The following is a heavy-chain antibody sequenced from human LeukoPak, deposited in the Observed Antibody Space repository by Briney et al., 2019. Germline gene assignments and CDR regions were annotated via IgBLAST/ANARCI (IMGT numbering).Heavy chain of an antibody. CDR3: ARDNLGITGTTYWFDP. J-gene: IGHJ5*02. D-gene: IGHD1-7*01. Sequence: ASVKVSCKASGYTFTGYYMHWVRQAPGQGLEWMGWINPNSGGTNYAQKFQGRVTMTRDTSISTAYMELSRLRSDDTAVYYCARDNLGITGTTYWFDPWGQGTLVTVSS. CDR2: INPNSGGT. CDR1: GYTFTGYY. V-gene: IGHV1-2*02.